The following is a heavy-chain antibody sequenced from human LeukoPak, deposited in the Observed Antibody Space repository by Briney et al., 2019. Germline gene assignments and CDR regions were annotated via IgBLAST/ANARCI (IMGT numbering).Heavy chain of an antibody. Sequence: PEGSLRLSCAASGFTFSNYWMTWIRQAPGKGLEWVANIAQDGSETYYVDSVKGRFTISRDNAKNSLFLQMNSLRAGDTAVYFCARLWGYLGAETFDYWGQGTLVTVSS. CDR1: GFTFSNYW. CDR3: ARLWGYLGAETFDY. V-gene: IGHV3-7*03. J-gene: IGHJ4*02. CDR2: IAQDGSET. D-gene: IGHD3-22*01.